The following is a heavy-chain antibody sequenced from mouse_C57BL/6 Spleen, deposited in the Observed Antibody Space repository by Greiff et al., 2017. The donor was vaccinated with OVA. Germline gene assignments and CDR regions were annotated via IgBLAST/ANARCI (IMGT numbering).Heavy chain of an antibody. CDR2: ISRGSSTI. V-gene: IGHV5-17*01. CDR1: GFTFSDYG. D-gene: IGHD2-3*01. Sequence: EVQLVEPGGGLVKPGGSLKLSCAASGFTFSDYGMHWVRQAPEQGLEWVAYISRGSSTIYYADTVKGRFTLSRDNAENTPFLQMTRLRTEDTAVYYCDRRWLPHYYAMDYWGQGTSVTVSA. CDR3: DRRWLPHYYAMDY. J-gene: IGHJ4*01.